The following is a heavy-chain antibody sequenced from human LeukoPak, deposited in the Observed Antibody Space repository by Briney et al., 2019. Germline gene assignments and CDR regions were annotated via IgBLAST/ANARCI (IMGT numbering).Heavy chain of an antibody. Sequence: PGGSLRLSCAASGFTFSSYAMHWVRQAPGKGLEWVAVISYDGSNKYYADSVKGRFTISRDNSKNTLYLQMNSLRAEDTAVYYCARDSGIAARDLWDWGQGTLVTVSS. CDR3: ARDSGIAARDLWD. CDR2: ISYDGSNK. D-gene: IGHD6-6*01. V-gene: IGHV3-30-3*01. CDR1: GFTFSSYA. J-gene: IGHJ4*02.